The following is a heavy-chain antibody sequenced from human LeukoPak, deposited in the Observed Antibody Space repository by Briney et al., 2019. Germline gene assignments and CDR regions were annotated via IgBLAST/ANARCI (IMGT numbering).Heavy chain of an antibody. Sequence: SETLSLTCTVSGGSISSSSYYWGWIRQPPGKGLEWIGSIYYSGSTYYNPSLKSRVTISVDTSKNQFSLKLSSVTAADTAVYYCARHLAGHFGGFYFDYWGQGTLVTVSS. V-gene: IGHV4-39*07. J-gene: IGHJ4*02. CDR3: ARHLAGHFGGFYFDY. CDR1: GGSISSSSYY. D-gene: IGHD2-21*01. CDR2: IYYSGST.